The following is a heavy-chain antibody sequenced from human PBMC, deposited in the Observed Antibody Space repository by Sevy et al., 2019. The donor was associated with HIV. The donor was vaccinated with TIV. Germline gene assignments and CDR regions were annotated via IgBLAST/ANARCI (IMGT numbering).Heavy chain of an antibody. V-gene: IGHV4-31*03. J-gene: IGHJ4*02. CDR1: GGSISSGGYY. Sequence: SETLSLTCTVSGGSISSGGYYWSWIRQHPGKGLEWIGYIYYSGSTYYNPSLKSRVTISVDTSKNQFSLKLSSVTAADTAVYYSARWGYYDSSGYYVFDYWGQGTLVTVSS. D-gene: IGHD3-22*01. CDR3: ARWGYYDSSGYYVFDY. CDR2: IYYSGST.